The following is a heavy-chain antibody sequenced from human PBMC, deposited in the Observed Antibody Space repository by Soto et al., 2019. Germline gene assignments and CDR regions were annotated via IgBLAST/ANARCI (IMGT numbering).Heavy chain of an antibody. D-gene: IGHD1-26*01. Sequence: GGSLRLSCAASGFTFSSYAMSWVRQAPGKGLEWVSAISGSGSNTYYADSVKGRFTISRDNSKNTLYLQMNSLRAEDTAVYNCAKEGIMGFSGYFDYWGQGTLVTV. CDR2: ISGSGSNT. CDR3: AKEGIMGFSGYFDY. V-gene: IGHV3-23*01. J-gene: IGHJ4*02. CDR1: GFTFSSYA.